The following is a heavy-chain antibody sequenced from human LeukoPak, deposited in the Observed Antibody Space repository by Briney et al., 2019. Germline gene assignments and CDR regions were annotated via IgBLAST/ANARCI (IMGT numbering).Heavy chain of an antibody. D-gene: IGHD3-10*01. CDR3: ARHSGSGSYYFDY. CDR2: IKQDGSEK. CDR1: GFTFSSYA. Sequence: GGSLRLSCAASGFTFSSYAMSWVRQAAGKGLEWVANIKQDGSEKYYVDSVKGRFTISRDNAKNSLYLQMNSLRAEDTAVYYCARHSGSGSYYFDYWGQGTLVTVSS. V-gene: IGHV3-7*01. J-gene: IGHJ4*02.